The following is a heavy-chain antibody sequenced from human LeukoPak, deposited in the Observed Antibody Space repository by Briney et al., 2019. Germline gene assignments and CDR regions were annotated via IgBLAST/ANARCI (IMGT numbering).Heavy chain of an antibody. V-gene: IGHV4-34*01. D-gene: IGHD1-26*01. CDR3: ARTAPSIGGATAFDY. CDR2: INHSGST. CDR1: GGSFSGYY. J-gene: IGHJ4*02. Sequence: SETLSLTCAVYGGSFSGYYWSWIRQPPGKGLEWIGEINHSGSTNYNPSLKSRVTISVDTSKSQFSLKLSSVTAADTAVYYCARTAPSIGGATAFDYWGQGTLVTVSS.